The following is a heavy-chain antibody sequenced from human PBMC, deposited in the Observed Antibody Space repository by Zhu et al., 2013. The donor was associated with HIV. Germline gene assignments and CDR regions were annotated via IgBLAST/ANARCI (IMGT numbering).Heavy chain of an antibody. Sequence: QVQLVQSGAEVKKPGSSVKVSCKASGGTFSSYAISWVRQAPGQGLEWMGGIIPIFGTANYAQKFQGRVTITADESTSTAYMELSSLRSEDTAVYYCARDNYTAMVPIQNWFDPWGQGTLVTVSS. J-gene: IGHJ5*02. CDR2: IIPIFGTA. D-gene: IGHD5-18*01. V-gene: IGHV1-69*01. CDR3: ARDNYTAMVPIQNWFDP. CDR1: GGTFSSYA.